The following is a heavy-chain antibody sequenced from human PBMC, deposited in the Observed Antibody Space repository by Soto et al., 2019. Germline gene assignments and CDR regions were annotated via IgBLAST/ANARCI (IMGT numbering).Heavy chain of an antibody. CDR3: ARDKITGLFDY. CDR2: IYYSGST. J-gene: IGHJ4*02. Sequence: SETLSLTCTVSGGSISSSIYYWGWIRQPPGKGLEWIGSIYYSGSTYYNPSLKGRVTISVDTSKNQFSLKLSSVTAADTAVYYCARDKITGLFDYWGQGTLVTVSS. D-gene: IGHD2-8*02. CDR1: GGSISSSIYY. V-gene: IGHV4-39*02.